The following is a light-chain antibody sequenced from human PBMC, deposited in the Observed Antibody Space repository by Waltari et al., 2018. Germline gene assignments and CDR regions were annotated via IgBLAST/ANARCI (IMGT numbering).Light chain of an antibody. CDR1: QSIGAW. Sequence: DIQMTPSPSTLSASVGDRVTISCRASQSIGAWLAWYQQKPGNAPKLLIYKASSLESGVPSRFSGSGSGTEFTLTISSLQPDDFATYYCQQYYSFSGTFGQGTKVETK. J-gene: IGKJ1*01. CDR3: QQYYSFSGT. CDR2: KAS. V-gene: IGKV1-5*03.